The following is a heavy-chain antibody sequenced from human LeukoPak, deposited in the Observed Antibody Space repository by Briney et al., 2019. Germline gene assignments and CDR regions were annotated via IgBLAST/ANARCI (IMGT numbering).Heavy chain of an antibody. CDR2: ISSSSSYI. J-gene: IGHJ3*02. CDR1: GFTFSSYS. Sequence: GGSLRLSCGASGFTFSSYSMNWVRQAPGKGLEWVSSISSSSSYIYYADSVKGRFTISRDNAKNSLYLQMNSLRAEDTAVYYCARDTEYCSGGSCSYAFDIWGQGTMVTVSS. V-gene: IGHV3-21*01. CDR3: ARDTEYCSGGSCSYAFDI. D-gene: IGHD2-15*01.